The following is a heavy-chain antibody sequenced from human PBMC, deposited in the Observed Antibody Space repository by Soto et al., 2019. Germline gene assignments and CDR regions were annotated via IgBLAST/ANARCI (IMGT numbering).Heavy chain of an antibody. J-gene: IGHJ4*02. D-gene: IGHD2-21*02. Sequence: ASVKVSCKASGYTFTSYAMHWVRQAPGQRLEWMGWINAGNGNTKYSQKFQGRVTITRDTSASTAYMELSSLRSEDTAGYYCARETDHDYYFDCWGQGTLVTVSS. CDR2: INAGNGNT. CDR1: GYTFTSYA. CDR3: ARETDHDYYFDC. V-gene: IGHV1-3*01.